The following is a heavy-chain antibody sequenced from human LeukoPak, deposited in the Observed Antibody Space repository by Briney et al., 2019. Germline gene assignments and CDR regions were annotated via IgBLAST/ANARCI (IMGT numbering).Heavy chain of an antibody. CDR1: GFTFSSYA. J-gene: IGHJ4*02. CDR2: ISGSVDHT. D-gene: IGHD6-19*01. Sequence: GGSLRLSCAASGFTFSSYAMNWVRQAPEKGLQWVSSISGSVDHTYYADAVKGRFTISRDNSKNTLYLQMNSLRAEDTAVYYCAKDLGYSSGWYNSFDYWGQGTLVTVSS. CDR3: AKDLGYSSGWYNSFDY. V-gene: IGHV3-23*01.